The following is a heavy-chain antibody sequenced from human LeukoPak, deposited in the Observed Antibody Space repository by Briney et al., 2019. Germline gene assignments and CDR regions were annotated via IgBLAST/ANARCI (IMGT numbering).Heavy chain of an antibody. CDR1: GYTFTSYD. D-gene: IGHD4-17*01. J-gene: IGHJ4*02. CDR3: ARGSSNDYGDSPVDY. V-gene: IGHV1-8*01. Sequence: ASVKVSCKASGYTFTSYDINWVRQATGQGLEWMGWMNPNSGSTGYAQKFQGRVTMTRNTSISTAYMELSSLRSEDTAVYYCARGSSNDYGDSPVDYWGQGTLVTVSS. CDR2: MNPNSGST.